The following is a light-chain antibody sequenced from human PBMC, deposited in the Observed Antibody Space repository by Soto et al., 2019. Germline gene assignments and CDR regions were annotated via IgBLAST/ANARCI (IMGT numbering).Light chain of an antibody. CDR2: SND. J-gene: IGLJ1*01. CDR1: TSNIGRSS. Sequence: VLAEAGSGVDIAGQSITIYYSGSTSNIGRSSVNWYQHLPGTAPKLLIYSNDRRPSGVPERFSGSKSGTSASLANNGLQSEDEADYYCSAWDDSLNGLYVFGTRTNVTVL. V-gene: IGLV1-44*01. CDR3: SAWDDSLNGLYV.